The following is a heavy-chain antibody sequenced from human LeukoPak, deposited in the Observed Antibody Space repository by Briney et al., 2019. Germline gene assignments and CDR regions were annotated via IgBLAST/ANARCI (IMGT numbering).Heavy chain of an antibody. D-gene: IGHD5-24*01. V-gene: IGHV4-34*01. Sequence: SETLSLTCAVYGGSFSGYYWSWIRQPPGKGLEWIGEINHSGSTNYNPSLKSRVTISVDTSKNQFSLKLSSVTAADTAVYYCARASPRDGYNFLSTGHKRYYFDYWGQGTLVTVSS. J-gene: IGHJ4*02. CDR3: ARASPRDGYNFLSTGHKRYYFDY. CDR1: GGSFSGYY. CDR2: INHSGST.